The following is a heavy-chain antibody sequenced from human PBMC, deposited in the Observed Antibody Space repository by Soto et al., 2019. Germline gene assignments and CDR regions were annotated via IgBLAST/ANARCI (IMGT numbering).Heavy chain of an antibody. V-gene: IGHV1-8*01. CDR3: ARDVVEVAENTSLWLDP. J-gene: IGHJ5*02. Sequence: QVKLVQSGAEVKKPGASVKVSCKASGYTFTSYDIHWVRQATGQGLEWMGWMNTNTNTTDCAQKFQGRVTLTWNTSISTAYMELSSLKFDDPAVYYCARDVVEVAENTSLWLDPWGLGTLVTVSA. CDR2: MNTNTNTT. D-gene: IGHD2-21*01. CDR1: GYTFTSYD.